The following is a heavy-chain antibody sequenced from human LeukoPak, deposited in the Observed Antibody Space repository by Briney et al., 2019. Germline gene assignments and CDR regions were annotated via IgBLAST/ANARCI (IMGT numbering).Heavy chain of an antibody. Sequence: SETLSLTCTVSSDSIYSSNYYWGWIRQPPGKGLEWIGSIYYSGSTYYNSSLKSRVTISVDTSKNQFSLKLSSLAAADTAVYYCARAAYCGGDCYLFDYWGQGTLVTVFS. CDR3: ARAAYCGGDCYLFDY. CDR2: IYYSGST. J-gene: IGHJ4*02. CDR1: SDSIYSSNYY. D-gene: IGHD2-21*02. V-gene: IGHV4-39*01.